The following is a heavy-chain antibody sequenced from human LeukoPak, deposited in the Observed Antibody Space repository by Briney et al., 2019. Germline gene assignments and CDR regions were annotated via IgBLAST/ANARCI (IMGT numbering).Heavy chain of an antibody. CDR1: GFTFDDYG. CDR2: INWNGGST. V-gene: IGHV3-20*04. D-gene: IGHD6-13*01. Sequence: GGSLRLSCAASGFTFDDYGLSWVRQAPGKGLEWVSTINWNGGSTGYADSVKGRFTISRDNSKNTLYLQMNSLRAEDTAVYYCAKRHSSSWYFWGQGTLVTVSS. CDR3: AKRHSSSWYF. J-gene: IGHJ4*02.